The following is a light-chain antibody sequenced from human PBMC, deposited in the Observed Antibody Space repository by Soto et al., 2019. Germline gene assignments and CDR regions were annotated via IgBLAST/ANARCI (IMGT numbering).Light chain of an antibody. CDR1: TIGSET. CDR3: QLWDSSGDHGL. V-gene: IGLV3-21*02. J-gene: IGLJ2*01. Sequence: SYELTQPPSMSVAPGQTARLTCGGSTIGSETVHWYQQKPGQAPVLVVYDDNDRPSGIPERFSGSKSGNTATLTISRVESGDEADYYCQLWDSSGDHGLFGGGTKLTVL. CDR2: DDN.